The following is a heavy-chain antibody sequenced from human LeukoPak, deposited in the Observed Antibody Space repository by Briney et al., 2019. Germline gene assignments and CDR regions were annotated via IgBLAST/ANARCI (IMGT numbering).Heavy chain of an antibody. Sequence: PSETLSLTCAVSGYSISSGYYWGWIRQPPGKGLEWIGSIYHSGSTYYNPSLKSRVTISVDTSKNQFSLKLSSVTAADTAVYYCARGRYCSGGSCYDRVYDYWGQGTLVTVSS. CDR3: ARGRYCSGGSCYDRVYDY. J-gene: IGHJ4*02. CDR2: IYHSGST. V-gene: IGHV4-38-2*01. CDR1: GYSISSGYY. D-gene: IGHD2-15*01.